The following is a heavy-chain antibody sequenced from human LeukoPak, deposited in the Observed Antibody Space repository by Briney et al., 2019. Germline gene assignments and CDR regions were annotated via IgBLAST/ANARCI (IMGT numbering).Heavy chain of an antibody. D-gene: IGHD3-22*01. J-gene: IGHJ4*02. CDR1: GFTFSSYE. CDR2: ISSNDNTI. Sequence: PGGSLRLSCAASGFTFSSYEMNWVRQAPGKGLEWVSYISSNDNTIYYAGSVKGRFTISRDNAKNSLYLQMNSLRAEDTAVYYCARGEGSGYPYYFDYWGQGTLVTVSS. CDR3: ARGEGSGYPYYFDY. V-gene: IGHV3-48*03.